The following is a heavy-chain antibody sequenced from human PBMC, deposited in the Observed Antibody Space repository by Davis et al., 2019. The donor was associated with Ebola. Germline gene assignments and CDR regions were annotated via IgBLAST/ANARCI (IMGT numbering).Heavy chain of an antibody. D-gene: IGHD1-1*01. Sequence: GGSLRLSCAASGFTFSGSAMHWVRQASGKGLEWVGHIRSKANSYATAYAASVKGRFTISRDDSMNTAYLQMNSLRAEDTAVYYCAKERNNWNIFDYWGQGTLVTVSS. CDR2: IRSKANSYAT. CDR1: GFTFSGSA. V-gene: IGHV3-73*01. J-gene: IGHJ4*02. CDR3: AKERNNWNIFDY.